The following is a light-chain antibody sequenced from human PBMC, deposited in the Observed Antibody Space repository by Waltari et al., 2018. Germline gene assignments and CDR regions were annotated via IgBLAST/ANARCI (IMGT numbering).Light chain of an antibody. J-gene: IGKJ2*01. CDR3: QQRSNWPPT. CDR1: QSVSSY. V-gene: IGKV3-11*01. Sequence: EIVLTQSPATLSLSPGERATLSCRASQSVSSYLAWYQQKPGQAPRLLIDDASNRATGVQARFSGSGSGTDFTLTISSLEPEDFAVYYCQQRSNWPPTFGQGTKLEIK. CDR2: DAS.